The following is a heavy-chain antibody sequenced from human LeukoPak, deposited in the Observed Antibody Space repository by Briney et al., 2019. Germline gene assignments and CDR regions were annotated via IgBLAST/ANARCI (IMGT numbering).Heavy chain of an antibody. CDR1: GFTFSNYW. CDR2: INTDGSGI. V-gene: IGHV3-74*01. CDR3: ARTNLASRLDV. D-gene: IGHD6-6*01. J-gene: IGHJ6*04. Sequence: PGGSLRLSCEASGFTFSNYWMHWVRQTRGKGLVWVSRINTDGSGISYEDSVEGRFTISRDNAKNTLYLQMNSLRAEDSAFYYCARTNLASRLDVWGKGTTVTVSS.